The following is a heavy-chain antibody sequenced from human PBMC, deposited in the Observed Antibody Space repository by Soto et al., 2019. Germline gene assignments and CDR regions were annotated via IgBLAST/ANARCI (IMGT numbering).Heavy chain of an antibody. CDR2: IGESSGDI. CDR1: GFTFSAYG. J-gene: IGHJ6*02. CDR3: ARGDYYHYGLDV. Sequence: EVPLVGFGGGLVKPGGSLRLSCAASGFTFSAYGMNWVRQAPGKGLEWVSSIGESSGDIYYADSVRGRFPVSRDNARNSLFLQVDSLRAEDTGVYYCARGDYYHYGLDVWGQGTTVTGSS. V-gene: IGHV3-21*06.